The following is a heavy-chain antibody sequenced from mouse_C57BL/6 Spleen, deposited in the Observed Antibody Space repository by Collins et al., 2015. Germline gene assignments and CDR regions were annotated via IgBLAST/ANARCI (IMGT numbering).Heavy chain of an antibody. Sequence: QVQLKESGPGLVAPSQSLSITCTVSGFSLTSYDISWIRQPPGKGLEWLGVIWTGGGTNYNSAFMSRLSISKDNSKSQVFLKMNSLQTDDTAIYYCVRVNYGSSSPFYYAMDYWGQGTSVTVSS. J-gene: IGHJ4*01. V-gene: IGHV2-9-2*01. CDR1: GFSLTSYD. CDR3: VRVNYGSSSPFYYAMDY. D-gene: IGHD1-1*01. CDR2: IWTGGGT.